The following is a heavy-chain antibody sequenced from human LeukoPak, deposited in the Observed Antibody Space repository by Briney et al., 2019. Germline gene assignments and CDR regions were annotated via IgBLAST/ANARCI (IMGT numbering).Heavy chain of an antibody. D-gene: IGHD2-15*01. CDR2: ISSSSSYI. Sequence: PGGSLRLSCAASGFTFSSYSMNWVRQAPGKGLEWVSSISSSSSYIYYADSVKGRFTISRDNSKNTLYLQMNSLRAEDTAVYYCAKVRGSSCYSALDYWGQGTLVTVSS. CDR3: AKVRGSSCYSALDY. V-gene: IGHV3-21*04. J-gene: IGHJ4*02. CDR1: GFTFSSYS.